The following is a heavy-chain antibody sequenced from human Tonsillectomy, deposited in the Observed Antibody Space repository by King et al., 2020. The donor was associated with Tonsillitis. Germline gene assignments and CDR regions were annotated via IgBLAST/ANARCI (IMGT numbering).Heavy chain of an antibody. V-gene: IGHV1-46*03. Sequence: VQLVESGAEVKKPGASVKVSCKASGYTFTSYYMHWVRQAPGQGLEWMGKINPSGGITSYAQKFQGRVTMTRDTSTSTVHMELSSLRSEDTALYYCARDIVTTMGYNWFDPWGQGTLVTVSS. CDR2: INPSGGIT. J-gene: IGHJ5*02. CDR1: GYTFTSYY. CDR3: ARDIVTTMGYNWFDP. D-gene: IGHD1-1*01.